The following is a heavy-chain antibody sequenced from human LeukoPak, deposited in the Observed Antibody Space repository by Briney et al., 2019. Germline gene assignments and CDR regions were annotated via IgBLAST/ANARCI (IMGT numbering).Heavy chain of an antibody. V-gene: IGHV3-30*03. D-gene: IGHD6-19*01. CDR2: IAYDGSNK. Sequence: GRSLRLSCAASGFTFSSYGMHCARHAPGNGLGWLAFIAYDGSNKYYADSVKGRFTISRDNSKNTLYLQTNSLRAEDTAVYYCARAPDVYGSGEDVWGQGTTVTASS. J-gene: IGHJ6*01. CDR1: GFTFSSYG. CDR3: ARAPDVYGSGEDV.